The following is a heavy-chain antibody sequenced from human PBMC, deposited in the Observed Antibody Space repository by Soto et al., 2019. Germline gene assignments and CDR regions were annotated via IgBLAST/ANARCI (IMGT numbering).Heavy chain of an antibody. D-gene: IGHD6-13*01. V-gene: IGHV1-2*04. J-gene: IGHJ4*02. CDR3: ARVAADGTRVFNY. CDR1: GYTFTGYY. Sequence: ASVKVSCKASGYTFTGYYMHWVRQAPGQGLEWMGWINPNSGGTNYAQKFQGWVTMTRDTSISTAYMELSRLRSDDTAVYYCARVAADGTRVFNYWGQGTLVTGSS. CDR2: INPNSGGT.